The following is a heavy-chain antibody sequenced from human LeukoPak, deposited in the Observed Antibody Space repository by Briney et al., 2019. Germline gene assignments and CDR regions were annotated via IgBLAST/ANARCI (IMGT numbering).Heavy chain of an antibody. V-gene: IGHV4-61*02. CDR2: IYTSGST. D-gene: IGHD1-7*01. Sequence: SQTLSLTCTVSGGSISSGSYYWSWIRQPAGKGLEWIGRIYTSGSTNYNPSLKSRVTISVDTSKNQFSLKLSSVTAADTAVYYCARERGELQLDPWGQGTLVTVSS. CDR3: ARERGELQLDP. J-gene: IGHJ5*02. CDR1: GGSISSGSYY.